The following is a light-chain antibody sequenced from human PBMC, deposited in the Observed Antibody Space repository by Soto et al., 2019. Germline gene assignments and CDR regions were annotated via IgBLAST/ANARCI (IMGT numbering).Light chain of an antibody. CDR2: NAS. CDR1: QNIHPW. V-gene: IGKV1-5*01. Sequence: DIQLTPSPSTLSASVGDRVTINCRARQNIHPWSAWFQLKPGQAPKLLVYNASSLVSGVPSRFAASGSETEFTLTIDSLQPDDFATYYCQKYNSAPPTFGQGTKVDIK. J-gene: IGKJ1*01. CDR3: QKYNSAPPT.